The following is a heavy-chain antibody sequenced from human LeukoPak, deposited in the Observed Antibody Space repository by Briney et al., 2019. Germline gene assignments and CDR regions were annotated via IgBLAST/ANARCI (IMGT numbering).Heavy chain of an antibody. V-gene: IGHV3-48*01. Sequence: GGSLRLSCAASGFTFSSYSMNWVRQAPGKGLEWVSYISSSSSTIYYADSVKGRFTISRDNAKNSLYLQMNSLRAEDTAVYYCARTYCGSTSCYHGFDPWGQGTLVTVSS. CDR1: GFTFSSYS. J-gene: IGHJ5*02. CDR2: ISSSSSTI. D-gene: IGHD2-2*01. CDR3: ARTYCGSTSCYHGFDP.